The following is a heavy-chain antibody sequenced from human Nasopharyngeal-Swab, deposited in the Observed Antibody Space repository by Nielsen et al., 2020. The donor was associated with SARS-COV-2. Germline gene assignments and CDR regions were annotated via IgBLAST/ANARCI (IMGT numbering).Heavy chain of an antibody. CDR1: GGSISSSIYY. CDR2: IYYSGST. D-gene: IGHD5-18*01. CDR3: AKFTAPEGWFDP. V-gene: IGHV4-39*07. J-gene: IGHJ5*02. Sequence: SETLSLTCTVSGGSISSSIYYCGWIRQPPGKGLEWIGSIYYSGSTYYNPSLKSRVTISVDTSKNQFSLRVSSVTAADTAVYYCAKFTAPEGWFDPWGQGTLVTVSS.